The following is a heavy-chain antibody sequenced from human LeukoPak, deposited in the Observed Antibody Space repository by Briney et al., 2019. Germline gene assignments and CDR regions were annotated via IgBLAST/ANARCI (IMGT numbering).Heavy chain of an antibody. J-gene: IGHJ4*02. CDR3: ARTDDYGDYNPFDY. D-gene: IGHD4-17*01. CDR1: GFTFSSYW. Sequence: PGGSLRLSYAASGFTFSSYWMHWVRQAPGKGLVWVSRINSDGSSTSYADSVKGRFTISRDNAKNTLYLQMNSLRAEDTAVYYCARTDDYGDYNPFDYWGQGTLVTVSS. V-gene: IGHV3-74*01. CDR2: INSDGSST.